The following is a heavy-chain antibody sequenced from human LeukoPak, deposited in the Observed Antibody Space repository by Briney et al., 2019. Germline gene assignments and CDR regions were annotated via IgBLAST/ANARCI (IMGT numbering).Heavy chain of an antibody. D-gene: IGHD3-9*01. Sequence: GRSLRLSCALSGFTLDDYAMHWVRQAPGRGLEWVSGISWNSGSIGYADSVKGRFTISRDNAKNSLYLQMNSLRAEGTALYYCAKGGWYDILTGYYKHDAFDIWGQGTMVSVSS. CDR2: ISWNSGSI. V-gene: IGHV3-9*01. CDR3: AKGGWYDILTGYYKHDAFDI. J-gene: IGHJ3*02. CDR1: GFTLDDYA.